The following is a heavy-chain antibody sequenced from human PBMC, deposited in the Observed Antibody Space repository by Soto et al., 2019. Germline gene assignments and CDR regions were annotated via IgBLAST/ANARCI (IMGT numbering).Heavy chain of an antibody. J-gene: IGHJ4*02. D-gene: IGHD5-18*01. CDR1: GFTFSSYG. CDR3: ARSGYSYGSYYFDY. Sequence: QVQLVESGGGVAQPGRSLRLSCAASGFTFSSYGMHWVRQAPGKGLEWVAVISYDGSNKYYADSVKGRFTISRDNSKNTLYLQMNSLRAEDTAVYYCARSGYSYGSYYFDYWGQGTLVTVSS. CDR2: ISYDGSNK. V-gene: IGHV3-30*03.